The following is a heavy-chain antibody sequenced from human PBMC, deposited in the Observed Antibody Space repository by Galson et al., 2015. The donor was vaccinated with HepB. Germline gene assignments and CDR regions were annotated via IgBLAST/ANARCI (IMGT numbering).Heavy chain of an antibody. V-gene: IGHV1-18*04. CDR3: ARDLNKYCSSISCPVGHFDY. CDR1: GYTFTSYG. D-gene: IGHD2-2*01. CDR2: ISAYNGNT. J-gene: IGHJ4*02. Sequence: SVKVSCKASGYTFTSYGISWVRQAPGQGLEWMGWISAYNGNTNYAQKLQGRVTMTTDTSTSTAYMELRSLRSDDTAVYYCARDLNKYCSSISCPVGHFDYWGQGTLVTVSS.